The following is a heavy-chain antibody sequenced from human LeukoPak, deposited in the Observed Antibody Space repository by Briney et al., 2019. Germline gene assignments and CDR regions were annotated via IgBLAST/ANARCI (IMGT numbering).Heavy chain of an antibody. CDR3: ARDPSDSSSWIKGYFQH. CDR2: IIPILGIA. V-gene: IGHV1-69*04. D-gene: IGHD6-13*01. Sequence: SVKVSCKASGGTFSSYTISWVRQAPGQGLEWMGRIIPILGIANYAQKFQGRVTITADNSTRTAYMELSSLRSEDTAVYYCARDPSDSSSWIKGYFQHWGQGTLVTVSS. J-gene: IGHJ1*01. CDR1: GGTFSSYT.